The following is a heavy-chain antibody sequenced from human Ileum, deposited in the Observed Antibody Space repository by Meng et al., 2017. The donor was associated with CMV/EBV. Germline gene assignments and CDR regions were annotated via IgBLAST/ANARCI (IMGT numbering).Heavy chain of an antibody. J-gene: IGHJ4*02. V-gene: IGHV4-4*07. D-gene: IGHD2-15*01. CDR3: ARDVRLVGHFDY. CDR1: GDSISSYH. CDR2: IYTSGSS. Sequence: QVHHQESGPGPVKPSETLSLPCGVSGDSISSYHWGWIRQPAGKGLEWIGRIYTSGSSSYNPSLKSRVTMSVDKSKNQVSLKLTSVTAADTAVYYCARDVRLVGHFDYWGQGTLVTVSS.